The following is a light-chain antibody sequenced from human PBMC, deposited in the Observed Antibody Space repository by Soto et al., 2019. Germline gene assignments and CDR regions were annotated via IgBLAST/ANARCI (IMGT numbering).Light chain of an antibody. CDR3: QHYGSLPYT. CDR1: QSVTGSY. J-gene: IGKJ2*01. Sequence: EIVLTQSPATLSLSPGERATLSCGASQSVTGSYLAWYQHKPGLAPRLLIYDAFSRATGTPDRFSGSGSGTDFTLTISRLEPEDFAMYSCQHYGSLPYTFGQGTKLEIK. CDR2: DAF. V-gene: IGKV3D-20*01.